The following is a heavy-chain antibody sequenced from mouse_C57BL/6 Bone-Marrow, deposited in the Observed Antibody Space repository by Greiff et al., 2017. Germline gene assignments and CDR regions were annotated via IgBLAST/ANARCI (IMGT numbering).Heavy chain of an antibody. CDR2: IYPGDGDT. CDR1: GYAFSSYW. CDR3: ARYWLGY. J-gene: IGHJ2*01. D-gene: IGHD4-1*01. V-gene: IGHV1-80*01. Sequence: QVQLQQSGAELVKPGASVKISCKASGYAFSSYWMNWMKQRPGKGLEWIGQIYPGDGDTNYNGKFKGKATLTADKSSSTAYMQLSSLTSEDSAVYFCARYWLGYWGQGTTLTVSS.